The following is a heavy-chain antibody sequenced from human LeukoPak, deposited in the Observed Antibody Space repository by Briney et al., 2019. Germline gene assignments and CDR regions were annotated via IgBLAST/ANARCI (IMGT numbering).Heavy chain of an antibody. Sequence: GGSLRLSCSASGFTFSTSPMHWVRQAPGKGLEYVSAIGSTGGDTYYADSVKGRFAISRDNSKNTVYLQIISLRPEDSAIYYCKTSPTSRIDSWGQGTLVTVSS. CDR3: KTSPTSRIDS. CDR1: GFTFSTSP. V-gene: IGHV3-64D*09. CDR2: IGSTGGDT. D-gene: IGHD2-2*01. J-gene: IGHJ4*02.